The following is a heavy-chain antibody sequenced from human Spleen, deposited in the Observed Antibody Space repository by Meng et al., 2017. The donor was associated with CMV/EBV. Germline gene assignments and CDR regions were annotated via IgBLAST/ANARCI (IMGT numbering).Heavy chain of an antibody. CDR1: GYTFSNYW. J-gene: IGHJ2*01. Sequence: GESLKISCWGSGYTFSNYWIAWVRQLPEKGLEYMGIIYPDDSDTRYSPSFQGQVTISADKSTAYLQWNSLEASDTAMYYCVRRGGYYDFWSVNYYWYFDLWGRGTLVTVSS. V-gene: IGHV5-51*01. D-gene: IGHD3-3*01. CDR2: IYPDDSDT. CDR3: VRRGGYYDFWSVNYYWYFDL.